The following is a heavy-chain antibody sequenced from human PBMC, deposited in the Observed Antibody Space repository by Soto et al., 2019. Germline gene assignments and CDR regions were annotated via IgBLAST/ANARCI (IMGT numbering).Heavy chain of an antibody. J-gene: IGHJ4*02. D-gene: IGHD3-10*01. Sequence: EVQLLESGGGLVQPGGSLRLSCAASGFTLSNYGMTWVRQAPGKGLEWVSGISGSDGSTYYADSVKGRFTISRDSSKNTLYLQMNSLRAEDTAVYYCVKDKYYYWGQGTLVTVSS. V-gene: IGHV3-23*01. CDR2: ISGSDGST. CDR3: VKDKYYY. CDR1: GFTLSNYG.